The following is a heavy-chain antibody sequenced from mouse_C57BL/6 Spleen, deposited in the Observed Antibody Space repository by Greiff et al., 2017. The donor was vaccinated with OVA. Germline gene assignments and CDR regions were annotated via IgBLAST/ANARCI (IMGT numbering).Heavy chain of an antibody. CDR1: GYTFTSYW. V-gene: IGHV1-55*01. CDR2: IYPGSGST. J-gene: IGHJ4*01. Sequence: QVQLQQPGAELVQPGASVKMSCKASGYTFTSYWITWVKQRPGQGLEWIGDIYPGSGSTNYNAKFKSKATLTVDTSSSTAYMQLSSLTSEDSAVYYCALGSIYDAMDYWGQGTSVTVSS. D-gene: IGHD1-1*01. CDR3: ALGSIYDAMDY.